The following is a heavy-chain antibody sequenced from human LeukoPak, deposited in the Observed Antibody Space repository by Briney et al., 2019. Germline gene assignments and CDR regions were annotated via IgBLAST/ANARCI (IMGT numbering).Heavy chain of an antibody. CDR3: AKVLSGSQDY. Sequence: GGSLRLSCAASGFTFSSYAMSWVRQAPGKGLELVSTIGGGGEYTYYADSVKGRFIISRDNSKNTFYLQMNSLRAEDTAVYYCAKVLSGSQDYWGQGTLVTVFS. J-gene: IGHJ4*02. D-gene: IGHD1-26*01. CDR1: GFTFSSYA. V-gene: IGHV3-23*01. CDR2: IGGGGEYT.